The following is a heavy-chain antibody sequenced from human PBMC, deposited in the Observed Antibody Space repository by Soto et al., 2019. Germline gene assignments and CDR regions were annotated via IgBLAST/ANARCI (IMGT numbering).Heavy chain of an antibody. CDR2: ISAYNGNT. D-gene: IGHD2-15*01. J-gene: IGHJ4*02. Sequence: ASVKVSCKASGYTFTSYGISWVRQAPGQGLECMGWISAYNGNTNYAQKIQGRVTMTTDTSTSTDYMELRSMRSYDTAAYYCARELKPVVGAPGXWGQGTLVTASX. CDR3: ARELKPVVGAPGX. V-gene: IGHV1-18*01. CDR1: GYTFTSYG.